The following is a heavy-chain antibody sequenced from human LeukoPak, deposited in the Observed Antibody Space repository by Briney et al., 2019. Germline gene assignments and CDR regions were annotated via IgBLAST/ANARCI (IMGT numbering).Heavy chain of an antibody. CDR1: GFTFSSYE. D-gene: IGHD1-7*01. Sequence: GGSLRLSCAASGFTFSSYEMNWVRQAPGKGLEWVSYISSSGSTIYYADSVKGRFTISRDNAKNSLYLQMNSLRAEATAVYYCAREMELLTGFDYWGQGTLVTVSS. V-gene: IGHV3-48*03. J-gene: IGHJ4*02. CDR2: ISSSGSTI. CDR3: AREMELLTGFDY.